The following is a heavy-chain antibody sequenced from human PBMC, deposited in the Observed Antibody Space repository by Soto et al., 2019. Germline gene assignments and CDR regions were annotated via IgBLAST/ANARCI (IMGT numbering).Heavy chain of an antibody. CDR3: ARVPSIPDARVPDY. J-gene: IGHJ4*02. Sequence: GGSLRLSCAASGFTFSNYWMSWVRQAPGKGLEWVANIKEDGSEKYYVDSVKGRFTISRDNAKNSLYLLMDSLRAEDTAVYYCARVPSIPDARVPDYWGPGTLVTVSS. CDR1: GFTFSNYW. D-gene: IGHD2-2*01. CDR2: IKEDGSEK. V-gene: IGHV3-7*01.